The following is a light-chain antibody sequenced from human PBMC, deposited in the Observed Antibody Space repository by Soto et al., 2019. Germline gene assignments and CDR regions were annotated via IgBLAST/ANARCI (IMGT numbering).Light chain of an antibody. CDR3: ATWDPTLSAGVL. J-gene: IGLJ7*01. Sequence: QAVVTQPPSVSGAPGQRVTISCTGSSANIGAGYAVHWYQQLPGTAPKLLIYDDHQRPSGIPDRFSASKSGTSATLDITGLQPADEADYYCATWDPTLSAGVLFGGGTQLTVL. CDR1: SANIGAGY. CDR2: DDH. V-gene: IGLV1-51*01.